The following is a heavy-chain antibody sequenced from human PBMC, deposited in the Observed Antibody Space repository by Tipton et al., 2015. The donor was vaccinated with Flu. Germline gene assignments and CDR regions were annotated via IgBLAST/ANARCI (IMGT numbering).Heavy chain of an antibody. CDR1: GYSFTSYW. J-gene: IGHJ3*02. CDR3: ATPAPLVGESRADAFDI. V-gene: IGHV5-51*01. CDR2: IYPGDSDT. Sequence: EVQLVQSGAEVKKPGESLKISCKGSGYSFTSYWIGWVRQMPGKGLEWMGIIYPGDSDTRYSPSFQGQVTISADKSISTAYLQWSSLKASDPAMYYCATPAPLVGESRADAFDIWGQGTMVTVSS. D-gene: IGHD1-26*01.